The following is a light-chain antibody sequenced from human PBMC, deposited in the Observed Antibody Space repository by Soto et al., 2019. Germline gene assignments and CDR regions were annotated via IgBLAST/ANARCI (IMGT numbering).Light chain of an antibody. CDR2: EAS. V-gene: IGLV2-23*01. Sequence: QSALTQPASVSGSPGQSITISCTGTSSDVGNYNLVSWYQQHPGTAPELIIYEASQRPSGVSDRFSASKSGNTASLTISGLQAEDEAHYYCCSYAGSATGVFGGGTKVTVL. J-gene: IGLJ3*02. CDR1: SSDVGNYNL. CDR3: CSYAGSATGV.